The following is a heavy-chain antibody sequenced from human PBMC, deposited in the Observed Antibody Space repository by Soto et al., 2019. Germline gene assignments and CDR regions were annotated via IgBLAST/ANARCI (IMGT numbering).Heavy chain of an antibody. D-gene: IGHD6-13*01. CDR1: GFTFSSYA. CDR2: ISNNGGST. V-gene: IGHV3-23*01. CDR3: AKGYIAGPTGWFEP. J-gene: IGHJ5*02. Sequence: EVQLLESGGGLVQPGESLRLSCAASGFTFSSYALTWVRQAPGKGLEWVSAISNNGGSTYYADSVKGRFTVSRDNSNNTLYLQMNSLRAEDTAVYYCAKGYIAGPTGWFEPWGQGTLVTVSS.